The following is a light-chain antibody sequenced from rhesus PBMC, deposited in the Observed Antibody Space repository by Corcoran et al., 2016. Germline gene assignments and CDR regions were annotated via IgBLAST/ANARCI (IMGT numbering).Light chain of an antibody. CDR1: QGISSY. CDR2: YAN. V-gene: IGKV1-32*02. Sequence: DIQMSQSPSSLSASVGDRVTITCRASQGISSYLNWYQQKPGKAPKLLIFYANTLASWVPPRFSGCGSGTDVTLTISSLQPEDFATYYCQQGNSNPLTFGGGTKVELK. CDR3: QQGNSNPLT. J-gene: IGKJ4*01.